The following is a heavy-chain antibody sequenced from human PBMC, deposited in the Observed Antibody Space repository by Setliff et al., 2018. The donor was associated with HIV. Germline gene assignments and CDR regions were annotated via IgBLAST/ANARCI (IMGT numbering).Heavy chain of an antibody. V-gene: IGHV3-23*01. J-gene: IGHJ6*03. D-gene: IGHD5-12*01. CDR2: IGGVGFVST. Sequence: SLRLSCTASGFRFSNYAMTWVRQAPGKGLEWVATIGGVGFVSTYYADSVKGRFTISRDNSNNTLSLQMNSLRAEDTALYYCARHRFDFGYYYYYMDVWGKGTTVTVSS. CDR1: GFRFSNYA. CDR3: ARHRFDFGYYYYYMDV.